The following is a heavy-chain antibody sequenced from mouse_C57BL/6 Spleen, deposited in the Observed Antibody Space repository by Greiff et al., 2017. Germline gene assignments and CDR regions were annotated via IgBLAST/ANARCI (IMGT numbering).Heavy chain of an antibody. D-gene: IGHD3-2*02. J-gene: IGHJ3*01. CDR2: IDTPDSNT. Sequence: QVQLQQPGAELVKPGASVKLSCNASGYTFTSYWMQWVKQRPGQGLEWIGEIDTPDSNTNYNQKFKGKATLTVDTSSSTAYMQLSSLTSVDSAVYDCARTAQATFAYWGQGTLVTVSA. CDR1: GYTFTSYW. CDR3: ARTAQATFAY. V-gene: IGHV1-50*01.